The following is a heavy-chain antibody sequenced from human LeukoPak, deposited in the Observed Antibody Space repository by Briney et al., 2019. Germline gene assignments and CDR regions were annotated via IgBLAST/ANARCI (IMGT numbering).Heavy chain of an antibody. CDR1: GFTFSSYA. D-gene: IGHD3-10*01. J-gene: IGHJ4*02. Sequence: EPGGSLRLSCAASGFTFSSYAMSWVRQAPGKGLEWVSAISGSGGSTYYADSVKGRFTISRDNSKNTLYLQMNSLRAEDTALYYCARGPGRDYYSSVTYSWYYFDYWGQGTLVTVSS. CDR3: ARGPGRDYYSSVTYSWYYFDY. V-gene: IGHV3-23*01. CDR2: ISGSGGST.